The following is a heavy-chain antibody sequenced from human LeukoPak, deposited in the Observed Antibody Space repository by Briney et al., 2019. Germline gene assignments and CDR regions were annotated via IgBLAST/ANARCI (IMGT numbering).Heavy chain of an antibody. J-gene: IGHJ4*02. Sequence: PGGSLRLSCVASGFTFTSYWMSWVRQAPGKGLEWVANIKEDGSAEYYVDSVKGRFTISRDNAKNSLYLQLNSLRAEDTAVYCCARGRGLFDYWGQGTLVTVSS. V-gene: IGHV3-7*03. CDR3: ARGRGLFDY. CDR2: IKEDGSAE. CDR1: GFTFTSYW.